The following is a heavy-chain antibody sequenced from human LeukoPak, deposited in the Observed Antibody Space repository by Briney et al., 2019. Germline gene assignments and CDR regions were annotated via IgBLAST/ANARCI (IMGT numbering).Heavy chain of an antibody. Sequence: GGSLRLSCEASGFIFSSYWMSWVRQAPGKGLERVAQIKDDGTEKFYLDSLRGRFTISRDNSKDSLYLHINSLRAEDTAVYYCTRERLYGASALDYWGQGIVVTVSS. CDR1: GFIFSSYW. V-gene: IGHV3-7*01. CDR3: TRERLYGASALDY. CDR2: IKDDGTEK. D-gene: IGHD4-17*01. J-gene: IGHJ4*02.